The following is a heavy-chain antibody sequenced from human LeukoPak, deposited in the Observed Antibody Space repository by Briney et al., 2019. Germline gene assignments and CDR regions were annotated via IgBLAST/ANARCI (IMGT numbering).Heavy chain of an antibody. CDR2: IYYSGST. V-gene: IGHV4-30-4*08. CDR1: GGSISSGDYY. CDR3: AREADVGYCSSTSCLDY. Sequence: SQTLSLTCTVSGGSISSGDYYWSWIRQPPGKGLEWIGYIYYSGSTYYNPSLKSQVTISVDTSKNQFSLKLSSVTAADTAVYYRAREADVGYCSSTSCLDYWGQGTLVTVSS. J-gene: IGHJ4*02. D-gene: IGHD2-2*01.